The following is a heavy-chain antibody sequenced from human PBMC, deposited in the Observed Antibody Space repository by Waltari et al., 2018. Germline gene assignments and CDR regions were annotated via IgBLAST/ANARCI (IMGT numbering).Heavy chain of an antibody. CDR3: ARVSTLPHCSSTSCYGWYWDY. V-gene: IGHV3-23*04. D-gene: IGHD2-2*01. CDR2: IRHRAGNT. J-gene: IGHJ4*02. CDR1: AFPFSNFA. Sequence: EVQLVESGGGLVQPGGSLRLSCTASAFPFSNFAMSWVRKAPGKGPEWDSLIRHRAGNTYYGDVVKGLFTSSRDNSKNTLYLQMNSLKADDTAVYYVARVSTLPHCSSTSCYGWYWDYWGRGTLVTVSS.